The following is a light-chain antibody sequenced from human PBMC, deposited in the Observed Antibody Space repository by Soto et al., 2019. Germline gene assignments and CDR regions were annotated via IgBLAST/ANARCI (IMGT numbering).Light chain of an antibody. J-gene: IGKJ2*01. CDR2: GAS. Sequence: EIVMTQSPATLSVSPGERATLSCRASQSVNSNLAWYQQRPGQAPRLLIYGASTRATGIPARFSGSGSGTDFTLTISSLQSEDFAVYYCQQYNNWHPYTFGQGTKLEIK. CDR3: QQYNNWHPYT. V-gene: IGKV3-15*01. CDR1: QSVNSN.